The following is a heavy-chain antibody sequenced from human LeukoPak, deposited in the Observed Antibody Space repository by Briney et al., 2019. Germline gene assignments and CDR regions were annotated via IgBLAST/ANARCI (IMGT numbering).Heavy chain of an antibody. CDR3: ALESYDYVWGSYRYIGYY. CDR2: VNPNTGNT. J-gene: IGHJ4*02. Sequence: ASVKVSCKASGYTFTSYEINWVRQATGQGLEWMGWVNPNTGNTGYAQKFQGRVTMTRNTSISTAYMELSSLRSEDTAVYYCALESYDYVWGSYRYIGYYWGQGTLVTVSS. D-gene: IGHD3-16*02. V-gene: IGHV1-8*01. CDR1: GYTFTSYE.